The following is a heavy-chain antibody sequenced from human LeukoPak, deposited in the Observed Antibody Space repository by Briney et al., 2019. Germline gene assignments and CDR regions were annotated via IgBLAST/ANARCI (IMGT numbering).Heavy chain of an antibody. J-gene: IGHJ4*02. D-gene: IGHD3-10*01. CDR2: MNPNSGNT. CDR1: GYTFTSYD. V-gene: IGHV1-8*01. CDR3: ARGARRVVRGVISYYFDY. Sequence: ASVKVSCKASGYTFTSYDINWVRQATGPGLEWMGWMNPNSGNTGYAQKFQGRVTMTRNTSISTAYMELSSLRSEDTAVYYCARGARRVVRGVISYYFDYWGQGTLVTVSS.